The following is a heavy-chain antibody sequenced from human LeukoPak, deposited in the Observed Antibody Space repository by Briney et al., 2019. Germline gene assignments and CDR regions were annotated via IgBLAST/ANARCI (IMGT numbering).Heavy chain of an antibody. CDR3: ARDGFNDRSGDNDGFDM. J-gene: IGHJ3*02. CDR2: ISGGGDRT. CDR1: GLTISSSG. V-gene: IGHV3-23*01. Sequence: GGSLRLSCAASGLTISSSGMSWVRQAPGKGLEWVSAISGGGDRTHYADSVRGRFTISRDTSKDTLYLQMNSLRADDTAVYYCARDGFNDRSGDNDGFDMWGQGTMVTVSS. D-gene: IGHD1-1*01.